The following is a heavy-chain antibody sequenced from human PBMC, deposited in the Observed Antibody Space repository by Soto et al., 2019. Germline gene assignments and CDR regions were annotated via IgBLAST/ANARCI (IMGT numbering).Heavy chain of an antibody. CDR3: ARVNGPERYSSSWYYFDY. CDR2: IYYSGST. D-gene: IGHD6-13*01. Sequence: SETLSLTCTVSGGSISSYYWSWIRQPPGKGLEWIGYIYYSGSTNYNPSLKSRVTISVDKSKNQFSLKLSSVTAADTAVYYCARVNGPERYSSSWYYFDYWGQGTLVTVSS. J-gene: IGHJ4*02. V-gene: IGHV4-59*01. CDR1: GGSISSYY.